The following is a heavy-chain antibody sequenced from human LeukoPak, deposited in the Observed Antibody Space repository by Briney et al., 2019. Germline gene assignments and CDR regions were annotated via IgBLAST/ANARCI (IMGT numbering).Heavy chain of an antibody. D-gene: IGHD2-2*02. CDR2: ISAYNGNT. V-gene: IGHV1-18*01. Sequence: GASVKVSCKASGYTFTSYGLSWVRQAPGQGLEWMGWISAYNGNTNYAQKLQGRVTMTTDTSTSTAYMELRSLRSDDTAVYYCARDDCSSTSCYTPPFDYWGQGTLVTVSS. J-gene: IGHJ4*02. CDR1: GYTFTSYG. CDR3: ARDDCSSTSCYTPPFDY.